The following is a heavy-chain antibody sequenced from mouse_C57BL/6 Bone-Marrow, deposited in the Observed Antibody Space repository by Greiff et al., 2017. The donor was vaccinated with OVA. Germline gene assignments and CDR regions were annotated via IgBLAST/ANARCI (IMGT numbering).Heavy chain of an antibody. Sequence: VQLQQSGAELVRPGTSVKMSCTASGYTFTNYWIGWAKQRPGHGLEWIGDIYPGGGYTNYNEKFKGKATLTADKSSSTAYMQFSSLTSEDSTIYYCAGLGGYYLGWYFDVWGTGTTVTVSS. V-gene: IGHV1-63*01. J-gene: IGHJ1*03. CDR3: AGLGGYYLGWYFDV. CDR2: IYPGGGYT. CDR1: GYTFTNYW. D-gene: IGHD2-3*01.